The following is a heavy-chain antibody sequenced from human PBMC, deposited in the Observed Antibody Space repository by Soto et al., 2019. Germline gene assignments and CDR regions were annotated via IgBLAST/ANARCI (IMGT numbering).Heavy chain of an antibody. V-gene: IGHV4-34*01. CDR1: GGSFSGYY. Sequence: SETLSLTCAVYGGSFSGYYWSWIRQPPGKGLEWIGEINHSGSTNYNPSLKSRVTISVDTSKNQFSLKLSSVTAADTAVYYCARGQGSSHYYAMDVWGQGTTVTVSS. J-gene: IGHJ6*02. CDR3: ARGQGSSHYYAMDV. CDR2: INHSGST.